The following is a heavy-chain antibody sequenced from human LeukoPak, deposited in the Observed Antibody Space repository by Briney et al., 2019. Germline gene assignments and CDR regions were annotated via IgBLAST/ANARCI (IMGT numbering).Heavy chain of an antibody. CDR2: IKHDGSEK. CDR3: ARDPPSQVRRAFDI. D-gene: IGHD3-10*01. CDR1: GFTFSNYW. V-gene: IGHV3-7*01. Sequence: GGSLRLSCVGSGFTFSNYWRRWVRQAPGKGLEWVGYIKHDGSEKYCVDSGKGRFTISRDNENNSLYMQMNRLRAEDTAVYYCARDPPSQVRRAFDIWGKGTTVTISS. J-gene: IGHJ6*04.